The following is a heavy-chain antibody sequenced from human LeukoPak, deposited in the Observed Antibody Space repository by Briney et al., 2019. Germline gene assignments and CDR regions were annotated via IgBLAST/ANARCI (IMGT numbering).Heavy chain of an antibody. CDR2: IYYSGST. CDR3: ARHCSGDSCHQIHLEY. J-gene: IGHJ4*02. V-gene: IGHV4-59*08. Sequence: SETLSLTCTVSGGSISSYYWSWIRQPPGKGLEWIGYIYYSGSTNYNPSLKSRVTISIDTSKKHFSLKLTSVTAADTAVYYCARHCSGDSCHQIHLEYWGQGTLVTVSS. CDR1: GGSISSYY. D-gene: IGHD2-15*01.